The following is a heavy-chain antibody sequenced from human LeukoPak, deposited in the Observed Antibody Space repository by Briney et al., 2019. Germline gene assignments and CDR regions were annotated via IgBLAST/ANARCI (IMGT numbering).Heavy chain of an antibody. D-gene: IGHD1-26*01. V-gene: IGHV3-48*02. Sequence: PGGSLRLSCAASGFTFSRKTMNWVRQAPGKGLEWVSYISSDGGTIYYADSVRGRFTISRDNAKNSLYLQMNSLRDEDTAVYYCAKDNVIVGGYYFDYWGQGTLVTVSS. J-gene: IGHJ4*02. CDR2: ISSDGGTI. CDR1: GFTFSRKT. CDR3: AKDNVIVGGYYFDY.